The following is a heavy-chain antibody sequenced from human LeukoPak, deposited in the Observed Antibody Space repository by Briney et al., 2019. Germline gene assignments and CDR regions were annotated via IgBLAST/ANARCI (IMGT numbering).Heavy chain of an antibody. CDR2: ISYDVGSNK. Sequence: PARSLRLSCAASGFTFSSYGMHWVRQAPGKGLEWVAVISYDVGSNKYYADSVKGRFTISRDNSKNTLYLQMKSLRAEDTAVYYCAKEQLTSGYSFLTDYWGQETLVTVTS. CDR3: AKEQLTSGYSFLTDY. J-gene: IGHJ4*02. CDR1: GFTFSSYG. D-gene: IGHD5-18*01. V-gene: IGHV3-30*18.